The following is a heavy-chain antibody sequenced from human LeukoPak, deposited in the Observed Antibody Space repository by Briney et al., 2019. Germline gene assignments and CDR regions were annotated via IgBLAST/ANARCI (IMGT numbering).Heavy chain of an antibody. J-gene: IGHJ4*02. D-gene: IGHD3-3*01. CDR3: ARAGTIFGVVTYYFDY. CDR2: IYHSGST. CDR1: GYSISSGYY. V-gene: IGHV4-38-2*02. Sequence: KPSETLSLTCTVSGYSISSGYYWGWIRQPPGKGLEWIGSIYHSGSTYYNPSLKSRVTISVDTSKNQFSLKLSSVTAADTAVYYCARAGTIFGVVTYYFDYWGQGTLVTVSS.